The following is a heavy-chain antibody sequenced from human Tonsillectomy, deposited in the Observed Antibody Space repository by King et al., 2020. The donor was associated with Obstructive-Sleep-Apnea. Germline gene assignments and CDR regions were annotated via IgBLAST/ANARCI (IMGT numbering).Heavy chain of an antibody. CDR3: AKASLNIYDILTGYFDY. CDR2: ISCNSGSI. D-gene: IGHD3-9*01. J-gene: IGHJ4*02. Sequence: VQLVESGGGLVQPGRSLRLSCAASGFTFDDYAMHWFRQAPGKCLDWFAGISCNSGSIAYADSLKGRFTISRDNAKNSLYLQMNSLRAEATALYYCAKASLNIYDILTGYFDYWGQGTLVTVSS. CDR1: GFTFDDYA. V-gene: IGHV3-9*01.